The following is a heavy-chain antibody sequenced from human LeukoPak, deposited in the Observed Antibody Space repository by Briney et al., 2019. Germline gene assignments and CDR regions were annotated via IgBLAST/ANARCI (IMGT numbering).Heavy chain of an antibody. CDR2: ISSNGGST. CDR3: ARYCSGGCYSGVDY. D-gene: IGHD2-15*01. J-gene: IGHJ4*02. CDR1: GFTFSSFV. Sequence: GGSLRLSCSASGFTFSSFVMHWVRQAPGKGLEYVSAISSNGGSTYYADSVKGRFAISRDNSKNTLYLQMDSLRAEDTAVYYCARYCSGGCYSGVDYWGQGTLVTVPS. V-gene: IGHV3-64*04.